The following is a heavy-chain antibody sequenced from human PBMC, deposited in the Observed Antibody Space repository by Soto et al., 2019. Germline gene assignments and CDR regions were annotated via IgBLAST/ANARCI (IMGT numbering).Heavy chain of an antibody. V-gene: IGHV3-30*03. D-gene: IGHD5-18*01. CDR3: ATNSYGYVSTYYFDH. J-gene: IGHJ4*02. Sequence: QVQLVESGGGVVQPGRSLRLSCAASGFTFNSYAIHWVRQAPGKGLEWVAVISYDASTKYYADSVKGRFTISRDNSKNTLYLQMNSLRAEDTAVYYCATNSYGYVSTYYFDHWGQGTLVTVSS. CDR2: ISYDASTK. CDR1: GFTFNSYA.